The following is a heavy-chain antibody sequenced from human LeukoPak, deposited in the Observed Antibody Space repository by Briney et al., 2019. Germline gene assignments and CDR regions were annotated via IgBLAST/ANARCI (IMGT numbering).Heavy chain of an antibody. D-gene: IGHD3-10*01. CDR1: GFTFSGAW. CDR3: ARVYGPGMDEYFHL. V-gene: IGHV3-74*01. Sequence: GGSPGLSCAASGFTFSGAWMHWVRQAPGKGLVWVSRINDDGTSTRYADSVKGRFTISRDNAKDTLYLQMNSLRAEDTAVYYCARVYGPGMDEYFHLWGQGTLVTVSS. CDR2: INDDGTST. J-gene: IGHJ1*01.